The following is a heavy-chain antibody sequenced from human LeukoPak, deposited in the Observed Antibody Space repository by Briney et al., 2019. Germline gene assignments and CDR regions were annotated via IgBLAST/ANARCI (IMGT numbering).Heavy chain of an antibody. J-gene: IGHJ5*02. D-gene: IGHD2-2*01. V-gene: IGHV1-69*05. CDR1: GGTFSSYA. CDR2: IIPIFGTA. Sequence: ASVKVSCKASGGTFSSYAISWVRQAPGQGLEWMGGIIPIFGTANYAQKFQGRVTITTDEPTSTAYMELSSLRSEDTAVYYCARQAVILGYCSSTSCYDHWFDPWGQGTLVTVSS. CDR3: ARQAVILGYCSSTSCYDHWFDP.